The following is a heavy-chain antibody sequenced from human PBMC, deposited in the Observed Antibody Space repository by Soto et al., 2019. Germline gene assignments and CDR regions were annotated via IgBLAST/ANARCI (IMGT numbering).Heavy chain of an antibody. CDR3: AREGYPFDY. V-gene: IGHV3-48*02. Sequence: PGGSLRLSCAASGFTFSSYSMNWVRQAPGKGLEWVSYISSSSTIYYADSVKGRFTISRDNAKNSLYLQMNSLRDEDKAVYYCAREGYPFDYWGQGTLVTVSS. CDR1: GFTFSSYS. D-gene: IGHD5-12*01. CDR2: ISSSSTI. J-gene: IGHJ4*02.